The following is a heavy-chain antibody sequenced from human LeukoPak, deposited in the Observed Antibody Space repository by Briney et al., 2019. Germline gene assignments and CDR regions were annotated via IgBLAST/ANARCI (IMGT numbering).Heavy chain of an antibody. CDR2: IIPILGIA. CDR1: GGTFSSYA. CDR3: ARDYYDFWSGYLSDGFDY. V-gene: IGHV1-69*04. J-gene: IGHJ4*02. Sequence: ASVKVSCKASGGTFSSYAISWVRQAPGQGLEWMGRIIPILGIANYAQKFQGRVTITADKSTSTAYMELSSLRSEDTAVYYCARDYYDFWSGYLSDGFDYWGQGTLVTVSS. D-gene: IGHD3-3*01.